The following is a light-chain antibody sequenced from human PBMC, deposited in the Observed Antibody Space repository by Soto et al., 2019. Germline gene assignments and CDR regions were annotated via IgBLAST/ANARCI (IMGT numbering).Light chain of an antibody. Sequence: EIFLTQSPATLSLGRGEIATLSCRASQSVSRYLAWYQQRPGQAPRLLIYDASNRATGVPARFSGTGPGTDFTLTISSLEPEDFAVYYCQQRTNWPLTFGGGTKVDIK. CDR1: QSVSRY. CDR3: QQRTNWPLT. V-gene: IGKV3-11*01. CDR2: DAS. J-gene: IGKJ4*01.